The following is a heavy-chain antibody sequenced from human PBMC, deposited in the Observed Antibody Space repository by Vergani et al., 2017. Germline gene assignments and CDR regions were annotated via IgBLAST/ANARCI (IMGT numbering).Heavy chain of an antibody. Sequence: VQLVESGGGVVQPGRSLRLSCAASGFTFSSYGMHWVRQAPGKGLEWVAVISYDGSNKYYADSVKGRFTISRDNAKNSLYLQMNSLRAEDTAVYYCARVRAGYGMDVWGQGTTVTVSS. J-gene: IGHJ6*02. CDR1: GFTFSSYG. V-gene: IGHV3-30*03. CDR3: ARVRAGYGMDV. CDR2: ISYDGSNK.